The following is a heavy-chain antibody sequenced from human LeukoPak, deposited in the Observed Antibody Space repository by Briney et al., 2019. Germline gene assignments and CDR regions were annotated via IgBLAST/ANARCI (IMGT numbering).Heavy chain of an antibody. D-gene: IGHD3-10*01. CDR2: IYYSGST. CDR3: ASSRGHGSGRYYKTPNFYFDY. V-gene: IGHV4-59*08. CDR1: GGSISSYY. J-gene: IGHJ4*02. Sequence: SETLSLTCTVSGGSISSYYWSWIRQPPGKGLEWIGYIYYSGSTNYNPSLKSRVTISVDTSKNQFSLKLSSVTAADTAVYYCASSRGHGSGRYYKTPNFYFDYWGQGTLVTVSS.